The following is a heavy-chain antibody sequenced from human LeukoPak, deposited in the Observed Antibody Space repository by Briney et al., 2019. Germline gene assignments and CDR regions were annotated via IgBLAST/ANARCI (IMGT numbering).Heavy chain of an antibody. CDR1: GYSFTSYW. V-gene: IGHV5-51*01. D-gene: IGHD3-16*02. J-gene: IGHJ4*02. Sequence: GESLKISCKGSGYSFTSYWIGWVRQMPGKGLEWMGIIYPGDSDTRYSPSFQGQVTISADKSISTAYLQWSSLKASDTAMYYCGRTTIRLGDLSLVDYWGQGTLVTVSS. CDR3: GRTTIRLGDLSLVDY. CDR2: IYPGDSDT.